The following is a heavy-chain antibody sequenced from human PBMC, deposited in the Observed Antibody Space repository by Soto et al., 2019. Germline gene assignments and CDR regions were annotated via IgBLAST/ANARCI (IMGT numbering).Heavy chain of an antibody. CDR3: ARDSWNDVRRDAFDI. V-gene: IGHV1-18*01. CDR1: GYSFTSYG. CDR2: ISAYNGNT. D-gene: IGHD1-1*01. Sequence: VASVKVSCKASGYSFTSYGISWVRQAPGQGLEWMGWISAYNGNTNYAQKLQGRVTMTTDTSTSTAYMELRSLRSDDTAVYYCARDSWNDVRRDAFDIWGQGTMVTVSS. J-gene: IGHJ3*02.